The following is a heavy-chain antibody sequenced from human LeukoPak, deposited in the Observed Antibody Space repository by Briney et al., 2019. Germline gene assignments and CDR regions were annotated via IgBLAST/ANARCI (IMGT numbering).Heavy chain of an antibody. D-gene: IGHD1-26*01. J-gene: IGHJ4*02. Sequence: ASARVSCKTSGYTFTGYYMHWVRQAPGQGLEWMGWINPNSGGTNYAPNFQDRVTMTRDTSINTAYMELTRLRSDDTAVYYCARNQGNSGTYYAYWGQGTLVTVSS. CDR1: GYTFTGYY. CDR2: INPNSGGT. V-gene: IGHV1-2*02. CDR3: ARNQGNSGTYYAY.